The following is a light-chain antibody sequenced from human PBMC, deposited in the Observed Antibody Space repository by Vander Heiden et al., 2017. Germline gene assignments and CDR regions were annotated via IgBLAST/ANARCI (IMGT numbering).Light chain of an antibody. V-gene: IGKV1-5*03. Sequence: DIQMPQSPSTLSASVGDRVTITCRASQSISSWLAWYQQKPGKAPKLLIYKASSLESGVPSRFSGSGSGTEFTLTISSLQPDDFATYYCQQDNSYPITFAQGAQLEIK. CDR2: KAS. J-gene: IGKJ5*01. CDR3: QQDNSYPIT. CDR1: QSISSW.